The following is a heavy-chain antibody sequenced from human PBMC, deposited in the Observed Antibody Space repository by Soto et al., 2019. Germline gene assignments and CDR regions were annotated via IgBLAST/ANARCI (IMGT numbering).Heavy chain of an antibody. Sequence: QVQLVQSGAEVKKSGASVKVSCKASGYTFTSYDINWVRQATGQGLEWMGWMNPNSGDTVYAQKFQGRVTMTRDTSISTAYTELSRLRSEDTAVYFCARNMQGHAWDYAESRSSRFDYWGQGTLVTASS. V-gene: IGHV1-8*01. CDR2: MNPNSGDT. CDR3: ARNMQGHAWDYAESRSSRFDY. D-gene: IGHD4-17*01. CDR1: GYTFTSYD. J-gene: IGHJ4*02.